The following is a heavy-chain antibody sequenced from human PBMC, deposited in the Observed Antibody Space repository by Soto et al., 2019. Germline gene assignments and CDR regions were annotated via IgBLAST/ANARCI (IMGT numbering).Heavy chain of an antibody. V-gene: IGHV3-23*01. Sequence: PGGSLRLSCAASGFTFSSYAMSWVRQAPGKGLEWVSAISGSGGSTYYADSVKGRFTISRDNSKNTLYLQMNSLRAEDTAVYYCAKDLPVDTAMAYYYYYMDVWGKGTTVTVSS. D-gene: IGHD5-18*01. CDR2: ISGSGGST. J-gene: IGHJ6*03. CDR1: GFTFSSYA. CDR3: AKDLPVDTAMAYYYYYMDV.